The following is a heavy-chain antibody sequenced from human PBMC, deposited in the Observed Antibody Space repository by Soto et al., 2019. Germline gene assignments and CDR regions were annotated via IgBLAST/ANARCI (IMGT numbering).Heavy chain of an antibody. D-gene: IGHD2-21*01. CDR1: GFTFSSHW. J-gene: IGHJ4*02. CDR2: IKHDGSED. Sequence: EVQLVESGGGLVQPGGSLRLSCAASGFTFSSHWMTWVRQFPGKGLEWVASIKHDGSEDFYVDSVMGRFTISRDNAKNSLYLEMNSRRAEDTAVYYCARDGGSGYCGGDSGRKNDYWGQGTLVTVSS. CDR3: ARDGGSGYCGGDSGRKNDY. V-gene: IGHV3-7*01.